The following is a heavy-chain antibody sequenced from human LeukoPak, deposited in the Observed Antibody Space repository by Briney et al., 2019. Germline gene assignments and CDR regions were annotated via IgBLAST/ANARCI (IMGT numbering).Heavy chain of an antibody. CDR3: ARDLHVPTITMVRGVIGY. CDR2: INPNSGGT. D-gene: IGHD3-10*01. CDR1: GYTFTGYY. J-gene: IGHJ4*02. Sequence: ASVKVSCKASGYTFTGYYMHWVRQAPGQGLEWMGWINPNSGGTNYAQKFQGRVTMTRDTSISTAYMELSRLRSDDTAVYYCARDLHVPTITMVRGVIGYWGQGTLVTVSS. V-gene: IGHV1-2*02.